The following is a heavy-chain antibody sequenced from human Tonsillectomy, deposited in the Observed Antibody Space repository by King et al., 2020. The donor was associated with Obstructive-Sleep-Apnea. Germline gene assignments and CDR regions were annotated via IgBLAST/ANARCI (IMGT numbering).Heavy chain of an antibody. D-gene: IGHD2-2*01. CDR1: GYIFTSYG. V-gene: IGHV1-18*04. CDR2: ISPYNDNT. CDR3: ARDRVCSSTSCYGVDDYYGMDV. Sequence: QLVQSGAEVKKPGASVKVSCKASGYIFTSYGISWVRQAPGQGLEWMGWISPYNDNTNYAQKAQGRVTVTTDTSTRTAYMELRNLRSDDTAVYYCARDRVCSSTSCYGVDDYYGMDVWGQGTTVTVSS. J-gene: IGHJ6*02.